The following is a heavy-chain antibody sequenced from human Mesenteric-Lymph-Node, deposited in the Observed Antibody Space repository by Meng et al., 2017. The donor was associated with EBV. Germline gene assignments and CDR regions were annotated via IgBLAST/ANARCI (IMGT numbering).Heavy chain of an antibody. CDR3: ARREASSPGWFDP. Sequence: QLHVQASGPGRVKPSETLSLTCTVSGGSISSSNYYGGWIRQPPGKGLEWIGSIYYSGSTHYNPSLKSRVTISEDTSKNQFSLKVSSVIAADTAVYYCARREASSPGWFDPWGQGTLVTVSS. J-gene: IGHJ5*02. V-gene: IGHV4-39*01. CDR1: GGSISSSNYY. D-gene: IGHD6-13*01. CDR2: IYYSGST.